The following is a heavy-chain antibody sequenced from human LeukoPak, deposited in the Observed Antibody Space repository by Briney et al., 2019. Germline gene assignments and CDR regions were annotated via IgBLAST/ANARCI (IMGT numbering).Heavy chain of an antibody. D-gene: IGHD1-14*01. CDR1: GYTFTDYY. CDR3: ARVLARYGNLDY. J-gene: IGHJ4*02. Sequence: ASVKVSFKASGYTFTDYYIHWVRQAPGQGLEWMGWINPNSGGTNYTQKFQGRVTMTRDTSISTAYLELNRLTSDDTAVYYCARVLARYGNLDYWCQGMLVTVSA. CDR2: INPNSGGT. V-gene: IGHV1-2*02.